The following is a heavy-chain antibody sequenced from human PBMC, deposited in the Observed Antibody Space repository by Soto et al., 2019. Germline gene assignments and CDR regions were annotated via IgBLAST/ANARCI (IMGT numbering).Heavy chain of an antibody. V-gene: IGHV4-30-4*01. D-gene: IGHD3-9*01. CDR2: IYYSGST. Sequence: SETLSLTCTVSGGSISSGDYYWSWIRQPPGKGLEWIGYIYYSGSTYYNPSLKSRVTISVDTSKNQFSLKLSSVTAADTAVYYCARTYYDILTGLPLYYFDYWGQGTLVTVSS. CDR3: ARTYYDILTGLPLYYFDY. CDR1: GGSISSGDYY. J-gene: IGHJ4*02.